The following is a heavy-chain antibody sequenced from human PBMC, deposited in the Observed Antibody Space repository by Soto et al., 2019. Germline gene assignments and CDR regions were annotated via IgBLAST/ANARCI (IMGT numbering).Heavy chain of an antibody. CDR3: AKDGFEDYGLEV. D-gene: IGHD3-3*01. CDR1: GFTFSSHG. V-gene: IGHV3-30*18. Sequence: QAHLVESGGGVVQPGGSLRLSCTASGFTFSSHGMHWVRQAPGKGLDWVAIISYDGYNKFYGDSVRGRFTISRDNSKKTMHLQMNYLRAEDTAVYYWAKDGFEDYGLEVWGQGTTVTVSS. J-gene: IGHJ6*02. CDR2: ISYDGYNK.